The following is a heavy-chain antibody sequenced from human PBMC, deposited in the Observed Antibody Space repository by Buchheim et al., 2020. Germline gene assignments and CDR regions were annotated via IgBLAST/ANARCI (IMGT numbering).Heavy chain of an antibody. D-gene: IGHD2-15*01. J-gene: IGHJ1*01. Sequence: QVQLQQWGAGLLKPSETLSLTCAVYGGSFSGYYWSWIRQPPGKGLEWIGEINHSGSTNYNPSLKSRVTISVHKSKNPFSLKLSSVTAADTAVYYCARGSTPAALFQHWGQGTL. CDR1: GGSFSGYY. V-gene: IGHV4-34*01. CDR3: ARGSTPAALFQH. CDR2: INHSGST.